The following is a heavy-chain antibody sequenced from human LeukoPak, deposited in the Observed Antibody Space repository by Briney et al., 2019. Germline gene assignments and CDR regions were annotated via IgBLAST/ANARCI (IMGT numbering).Heavy chain of an antibody. CDR2: ISGSGGST. V-gene: IGHV3-23*01. D-gene: IGHD2-2*01. CDR1: GFTFSSYA. J-gene: IGHJ4*02. CDR3: AKVIDIVVVQNYFDY. Sequence: GGSLRLSCAASGFTFSSYAMSWVRQAPGKGLEWVSAISGSGGSTYYADSVKGRFTISRDNSKNTLYLQMNSLRAEDTAVYYCAKVIDIVVVQNYFDYWGQGTLVTVSS.